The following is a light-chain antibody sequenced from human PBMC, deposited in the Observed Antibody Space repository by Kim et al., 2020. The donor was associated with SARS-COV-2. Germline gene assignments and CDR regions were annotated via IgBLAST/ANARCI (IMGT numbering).Light chain of an antibody. CDR3: QSNDSTLGGFWV. V-gene: IGLV1-40*01. J-gene: IGLJ3*02. CDR1: SSNIGADFD. Sequence: VTISCTGTSSNIGADFDVHWYQQRPGTAPKLLIYGNTNRPSGVPERFSGSKSGTSASLAITGLQAEDEADYYCQSNDSTLGGFWVFGGGTQLTVL. CDR2: GNT.